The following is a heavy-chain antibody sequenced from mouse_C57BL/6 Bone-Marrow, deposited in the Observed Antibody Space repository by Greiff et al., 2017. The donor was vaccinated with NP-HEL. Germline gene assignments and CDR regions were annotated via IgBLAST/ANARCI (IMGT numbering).Heavy chain of an antibody. J-gene: IGHJ2*01. CDR1: GYTFTSYW. V-gene: IGHV1-64*01. Sequence: QVQLQQPGAELVKPGASVKLSCKASGYTFTSYWMHWVKQRPGQGLEWIGMIHPNSGSTNYNEKFKSKATLTVDKSSSTAYMQLSSLTSEDSAVYYCARWGYYYGSSFYCFDYWGQGTTLTVSS. CDR2: IHPNSGST. D-gene: IGHD1-1*01. CDR3: ARWGYYYGSSFYCFDY.